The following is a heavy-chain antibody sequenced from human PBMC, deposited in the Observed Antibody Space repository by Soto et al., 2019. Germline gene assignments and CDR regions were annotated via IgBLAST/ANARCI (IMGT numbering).Heavy chain of an antibody. CDR3: ARVSRRVDSALYFDY. CDR2: IIPILGIA. CDR1: GGTFSSYT. D-gene: IGHD3-9*01. Sequence: SVKVSCKASGGTFSSYTISWVRQAPGQGLEWMGRIIPILGIANYAQKFQGRVTITADKSTSTAYMELSSLRSGDTAVYYCARVSRRVDSALYFDYWGQGTLVTVSS. J-gene: IGHJ4*02. V-gene: IGHV1-69*02.